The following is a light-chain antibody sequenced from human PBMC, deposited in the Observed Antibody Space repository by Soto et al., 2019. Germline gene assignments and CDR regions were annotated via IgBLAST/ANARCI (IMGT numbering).Light chain of an antibody. CDR3: QHYTSSPPEFT. CDR1: QSVSSSY. V-gene: IGKV3-20*01. J-gene: IGKJ3*01. Sequence: EIVLTQSPGTLSLSPGERATLSCRASQSVSSSYLAWYQQRPGQAPRLLIFGASYRATGIPDRFSGSGSGTDFTLTISRREPEDFAGYYCQHYTSSPPEFTFGPGTKVDSK. CDR2: GAS.